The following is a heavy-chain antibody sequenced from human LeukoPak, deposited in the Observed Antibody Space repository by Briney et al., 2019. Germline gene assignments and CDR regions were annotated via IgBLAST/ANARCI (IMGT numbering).Heavy chain of an antibody. V-gene: IGHV3-30-3*01. CDR3: AREGGGGSYSSYFDY. J-gene: IGHJ4*02. CDR2: ISYDGSNK. CDR1: GFTFSSYA. Sequence: GRSLRLSCAASGFTFSSYAMHWVRQAPGKGLEWVAVISYDGSNKYYADSVKGRFTISRDNSKNTLYLQMNSLRAGDTAVYYCAREGGGGSYSSYFDYWGQGTLVTVSS. D-gene: IGHD1-26*01.